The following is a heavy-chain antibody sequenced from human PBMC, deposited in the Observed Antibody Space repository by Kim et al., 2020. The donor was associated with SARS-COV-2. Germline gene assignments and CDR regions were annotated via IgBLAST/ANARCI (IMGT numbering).Heavy chain of an antibody. CDR1: GGSVSSGSYY. J-gene: IGHJ5*02. D-gene: IGHD2-2*01. V-gene: IGHV4-61*01. Sequence: SETLSLTCTVSGGSVSSGSYYWSWIRQPPGKGLEWIGYIYYSGSTNYNPSLKSRVTISVDTSKNQFSLKLSSVTAADTAVYYCARELVVPAAGNWFDPWGQGTLVTVSS. CDR2: IYYSGST. CDR3: ARELVVPAAGNWFDP.